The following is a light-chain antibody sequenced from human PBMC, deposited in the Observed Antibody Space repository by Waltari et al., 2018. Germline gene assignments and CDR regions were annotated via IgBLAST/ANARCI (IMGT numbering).Light chain of an antibody. V-gene: IGLV2-23*02. CDR3: CSYAGGTTYV. J-gene: IGLJ1*01. Sequence: QPALTQPASVSGSPGPSITPPCTGTSSHVGHQNLLSWYQQYPGKAPKFIIYEVSEGPSGVSNRFSGSKSGNTASLTISGLQAEDEADYYCCSYAGGTTYVFGTGTKVTVL. CDR1: SSHVGHQNL. CDR2: EVS.